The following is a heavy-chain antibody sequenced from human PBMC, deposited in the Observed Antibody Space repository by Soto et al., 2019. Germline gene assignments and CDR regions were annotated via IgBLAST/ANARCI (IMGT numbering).Heavy chain of an antibody. CDR2: IIPIFGTA. D-gene: IGHD2-21*02. CDR3: AGTLYGGNSGAFDI. CDR1: GGTFSSYA. J-gene: IGHJ3*02. Sequence: QVQLVQSGAEVKKPGSSVRVSCKASGGTFSSYAISWVRQAPGQGLEWMGGIIPIFGTANYAQKFQGRVTITADKSTSTAYMELSSLRSEDTAVYYCAGTLYGGNSGAFDIWGQGTMVTVSS. V-gene: IGHV1-69*06.